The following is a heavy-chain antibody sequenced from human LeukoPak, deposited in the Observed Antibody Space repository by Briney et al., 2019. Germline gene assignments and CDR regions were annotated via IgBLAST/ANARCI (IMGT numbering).Heavy chain of an antibody. CDR2: LNSDGSTT. D-gene: IGHD5-12*01. CDR1: GFTFSTSW. J-gene: IGHJ4*02. V-gene: IGHV3-74*01. CDR3: VRALASSSDY. Sequence: GGSLRLSCAASGFTFSTSWMHWVRQAPGKGLVWVSRLNSDGSTTNYADSVEGRFTISRDNAKNTLYLQMDSLRAEDTAVYFCVRALASSSDYWGQGTLVTVSS.